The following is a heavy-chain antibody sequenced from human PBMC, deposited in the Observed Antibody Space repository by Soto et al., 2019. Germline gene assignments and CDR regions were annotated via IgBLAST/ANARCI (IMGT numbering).Heavy chain of an antibody. Sequence: EVQLLDSGGGLVQPGGSLRLSCAASGFTFSSNAMSWVRQAPGKGLEWVSVISGSGDFTFYADSVKGRFTISRDNSKNTLYLQMNTLRAEDTAVYYCAKTQNDILYYWGQGTLVTVSS. CDR3: AKTQNDILYY. CDR1: GFTFSSNA. V-gene: IGHV3-23*01. J-gene: IGHJ4*02. CDR2: ISGSGDFT. D-gene: IGHD3-9*01.